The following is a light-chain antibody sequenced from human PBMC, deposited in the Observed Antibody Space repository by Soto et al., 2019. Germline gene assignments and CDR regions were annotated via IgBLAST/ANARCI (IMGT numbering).Light chain of an antibody. CDR3: QQYNSYPRT. CDR1: ESISGW. Sequence: DIQMTQSPSTLSASVGDRVTITCRASESISGWLAWYQQKPGKAPKLVMFKASTLANGVPSRFSGSGSGTEFTLSISSLQPDDFAIYYCQQYNSYPRTFGQGTKVEIK. CDR2: KAS. V-gene: IGKV1-5*03. J-gene: IGKJ1*01.